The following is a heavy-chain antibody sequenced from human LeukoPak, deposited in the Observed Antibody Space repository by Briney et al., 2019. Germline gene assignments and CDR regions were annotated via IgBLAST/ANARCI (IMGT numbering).Heavy chain of an antibody. CDR1: GFTVTSHY. D-gene: IGHD2-21*01. V-gene: IGHV3-53*01. Sequence: GGSLRLPCTASGFTVTSHYMSRFRQAPGKGLEWVSVISSGGDTRYASSVKGRFTVSRDNSLNALYLQMYSLRPEDTAIYYCARESLWQPAPDTFNIWGRGTMVTVS. CDR2: ISSGGDT. CDR3: ARESLWQPAPDTFNI. J-gene: IGHJ3*02.